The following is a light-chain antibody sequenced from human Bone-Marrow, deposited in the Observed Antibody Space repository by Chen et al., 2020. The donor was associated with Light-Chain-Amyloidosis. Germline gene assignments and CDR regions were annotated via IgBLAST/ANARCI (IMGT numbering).Light chain of an antibody. J-gene: IGLJ2*01. Sequence: SYELTQPPSVSVSPGQTARITCSGDDLPTKYAYWYQQKPGQAPVLVIHRDTERPSGISGRFSGSSSETTATVTISGVQAEDEADYHCQSADCSGTYDVIFGGGTKPTVL. CDR1: DLPTKY. CDR2: RDT. V-gene: IGLV3-25*03. CDR3: QSADCSGTYDVI.